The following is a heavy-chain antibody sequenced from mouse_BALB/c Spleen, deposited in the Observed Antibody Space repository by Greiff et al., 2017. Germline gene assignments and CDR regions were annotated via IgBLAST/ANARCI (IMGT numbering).Heavy chain of an antibody. J-gene: IGHJ2*01. Sequence: DVQLVESGGGLVQPGGSLKLSCAASGFTFSSYTMPWVRQTPEKRLEWVAYISTSGGSTYYPNTVKGRFTITRDNAKNTLYLQMSRLKSEDTAMYYCARRRSTMISPFDYWGQGTTLTVSS. CDR3: ARRRSTMISPFDY. CDR2: ISTSGGST. D-gene: IGHD2-4*01. V-gene: IGHV5-12-2*01. CDR1: GFTFSSYT.